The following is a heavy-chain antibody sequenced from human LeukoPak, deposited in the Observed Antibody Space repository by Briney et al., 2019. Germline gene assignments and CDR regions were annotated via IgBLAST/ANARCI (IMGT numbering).Heavy chain of an antibody. CDR2: TYYRSRWYN. CDR3: ARLDANFADF. V-gene: IGHV6-1*01. Sequence: SQTLSLTCALSGDSVSSNSAAWNWIRQSPSRGLEWLGRTYYRSRWYNDYAVSVKSLITIRPDTSGNQFSLQLDSVTPEDTAVYYCARLDANFADFWGQGTLVTVSS. D-gene: IGHD1-7*01. J-gene: IGHJ4*02. CDR1: GDSVSSNSAA.